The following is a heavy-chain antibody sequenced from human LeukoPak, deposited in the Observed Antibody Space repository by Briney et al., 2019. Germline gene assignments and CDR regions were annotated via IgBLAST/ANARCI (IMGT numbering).Heavy chain of an antibody. CDR3: ARTYARSGYYYDSSGYLDYFDY. D-gene: IGHD3-22*01. CDR1: GYTFTSYG. CDR2: ISAYNGNT. J-gene: IGHJ4*02. Sequence: ASVKVSCKASGYTFTSYGISWVRQAPGQGLEWMGWISAYNGNTNYAQKLQGRVTMTTDTSTSTAYMELRSLRSDDTAVYYCARTYARSGYYYDSSGYLDYFDYWGQGTLVTVSS. V-gene: IGHV1-18*01.